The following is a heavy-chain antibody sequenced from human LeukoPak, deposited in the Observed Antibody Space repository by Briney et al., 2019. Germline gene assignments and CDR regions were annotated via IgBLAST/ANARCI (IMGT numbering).Heavy chain of an antibody. J-gene: IGHJ6*02. Sequence: PGGSLRLSCAASGFTFSSYAMSWVRQAPGKGLEWVSAISGSGGSTYYADSVKGRFTISRDNSKNTLYLQMNSLRAEDTAVYYCAKLRERITMIVVVNGMDVWGQGTTVTVSS. CDR2: ISGSGGST. V-gene: IGHV3-23*01. CDR3: AKLRERITMIVVVNGMDV. D-gene: IGHD3-22*01. CDR1: GFTFSSYA.